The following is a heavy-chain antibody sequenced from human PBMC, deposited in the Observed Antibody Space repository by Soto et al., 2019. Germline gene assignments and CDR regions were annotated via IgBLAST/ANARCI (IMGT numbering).Heavy chain of an antibody. CDR3: ARDSRVLRSSPYGMDV. Sequence: GGSPRLSWAASGFTFSRYWMHWVRQAPGKGLVWVSRINSDGTDTDYADSVKGRFTISRDNAKNTLYLQVNSLRAEDTAVYFCARDSRVLRSSPYGMDVWGQGTTVTVSS. V-gene: IGHV3-74*01. J-gene: IGHJ6*02. CDR2: INSDGTDT. CDR1: GFTFSRYW. D-gene: IGHD3-3*01.